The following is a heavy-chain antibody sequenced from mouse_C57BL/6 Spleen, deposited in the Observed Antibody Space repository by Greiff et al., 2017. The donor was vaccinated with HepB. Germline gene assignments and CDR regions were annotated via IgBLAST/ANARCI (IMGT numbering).Heavy chain of an antibody. Sequence: VQLQQPGAELVKPGASVKLSCKASGYTFTSYWMHWVKQRPGRGLEWIGRIDPNSGGTKYNEKFKSKATLTVDKPSSTAYMQLSSLTSEDSAVYYCARGIYYDYDDDFAYWGQGTLVTVSA. CDR1: GYTFTSYW. V-gene: IGHV1-72*01. CDR3: ARGIYYDYDDDFAY. J-gene: IGHJ3*01. CDR2: IDPNSGGT. D-gene: IGHD2-4*01.